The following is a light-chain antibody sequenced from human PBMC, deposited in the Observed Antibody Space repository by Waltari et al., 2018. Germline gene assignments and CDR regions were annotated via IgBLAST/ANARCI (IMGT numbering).Light chain of an antibody. J-gene: IGLJ3*02. CDR1: SSNIGAGYD. CDR2: GNA. CDR3: QAYDSSLRRV. V-gene: IGLV1-40*01. Sequence: QSVLTQPPSVSGAPGQRVNISCTGSSSNIGAGYDVHWYQQLPGTAPKLLIDGNANRPSGVPDLVACSKSGTSASLAITGLQAEDEADYYCQAYDSSLRRVFGGGTKLTVL.